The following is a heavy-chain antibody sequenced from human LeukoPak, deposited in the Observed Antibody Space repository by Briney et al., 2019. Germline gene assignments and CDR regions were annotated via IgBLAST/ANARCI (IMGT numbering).Heavy chain of an antibody. J-gene: IGHJ4*02. D-gene: IGHD3-10*01. Sequence: ASVKVSCKASGYTFTSYAMHWVRQAPGQRLEWMGWINTGNGNTKYSQKFQGRVTITRDTSASTAYMELSSLRPEDTAVYYCARVGRLWFGDYWGQGTLVTVSS. CDR1: GYTFTSYA. V-gene: IGHV1-3*04. CDR3: ARVGRLWFGDY. CDR2: INTGNGNT.